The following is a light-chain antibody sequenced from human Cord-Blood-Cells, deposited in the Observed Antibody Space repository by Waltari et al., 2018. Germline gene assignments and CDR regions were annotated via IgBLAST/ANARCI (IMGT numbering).Light chain of an antibody. CDR2: AAS. J-gene: IGKJ3*01. CDR1: QSISSY. V-gene: IGKV1-39*01. Sequence: DIQMTQSPSSLSASVGDRVTITCRASQSISSYLNWYQQKPWKAPKLLIYAASSLQSGVPSRVSGSGSGTYFTLTISSLQPEYFATYYCQQSYSTPFTFGPGTKVDIK. CDR3: QQSYSTPFT.